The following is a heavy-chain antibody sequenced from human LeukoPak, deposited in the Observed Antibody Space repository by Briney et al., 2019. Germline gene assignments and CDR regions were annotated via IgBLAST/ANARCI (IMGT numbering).Heavy chain of an antibody. D-gene: IGHD6-19*01. CDR1: GGSFSGYY. CDR3: ARAADSSDVVGP. Sequence: SETLSLTCAVYGGSFSGYYWSWIRQPPGKGLEWIGEINHSGSTNYNPSLKSRVTISVDTSKNQFSLKLSSVTAADTAVYYCARAADSSDVVGPWGQGTLVTVSS. CDR2: INHSGST. J-gene: IGHJ5*02. V-gene: IGHV4-34*01.